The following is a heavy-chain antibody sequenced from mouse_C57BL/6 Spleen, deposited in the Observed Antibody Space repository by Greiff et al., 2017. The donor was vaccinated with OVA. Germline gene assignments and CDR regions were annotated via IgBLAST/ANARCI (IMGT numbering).Heavy chain of an antibody. CDR3: AREGDAMDY. CDR2: ISYDGSN. Sequence: VQVVESGPGLVKPSQSLSLTCSVTGYSITSGYYWNWIRQFPGNKLEWMGYISYDGSNNYNPSLKNRISITRDTSKNQFFLKLNSVTTEDTATYYCAREGDAMDYWGQGTSVTVSS. CDR1: GYSITSGYY. V-gene: IGHV3-6*01. J-gene: IGHJ4*01.